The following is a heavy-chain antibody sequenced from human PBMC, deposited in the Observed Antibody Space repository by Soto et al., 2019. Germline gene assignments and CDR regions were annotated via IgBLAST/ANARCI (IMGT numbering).Heavy chain of an antibody. CDR2: IYYSGST. J-gene: IGHJ5*02. CDR3: AREFRGSYPGWIDP. V-gene: IGHV4-59*01. Sequence: PSETLSLTCTVSGGSISSYYWSWIRQPPGKGLEWIGYIYYSGSTNYNPSLKSRVTISVDTSKNQFSLKLSSVTAADTAVYYCAREFRGSYPGWIDPWGQGTLVTVSS. D-gene: IGHD1-26*01. CDR1: GGSISSYY.